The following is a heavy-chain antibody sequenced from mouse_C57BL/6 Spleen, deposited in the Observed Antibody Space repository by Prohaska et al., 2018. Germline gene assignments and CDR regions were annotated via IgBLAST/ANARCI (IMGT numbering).Heavy chain of an antibody. V-gene: IGHV3-6*01. CDR2: ISYYGSN. J-gene: IGHJ4*01. CDR3: AREAYYGSSLYYAMDY. CDR1: GYSITSGYY. Sequence: DVQLQESGPGLVKPSQSLSLTCSVTGYSITSGYYWNWIRQFPGNKLEWMGYISYYGSNNYNPSLKNRISITRDTSKNQFFLKLNSVTTEDTATYYCAREAYYGSSLYYAMDYWGQGTSVTVSS. D-gene: IGHD1-1*01.